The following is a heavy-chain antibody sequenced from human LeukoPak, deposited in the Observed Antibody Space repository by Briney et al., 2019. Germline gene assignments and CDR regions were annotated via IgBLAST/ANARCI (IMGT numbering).Heavy chain of an antibody. V-gene: IGHV4-38-2*02. CDR2: IYHSGST. D-gene: IGHD3-22*01. J-gene: IGHJ3*02. CDR3: ARDSNYDSSGYPLDAFDI. CDR1: GYSISSGYY. Sequence: SETLSLTCTVSGYSISSGYYWGWIRQPPGKGLEWIGSIYHSGSTYYNPSLKSRVTISVDTSKNQFSLKLSSVTAADTAVYYCARDSNYDSSGYPLDAFDIWGQGTMVTVSS.